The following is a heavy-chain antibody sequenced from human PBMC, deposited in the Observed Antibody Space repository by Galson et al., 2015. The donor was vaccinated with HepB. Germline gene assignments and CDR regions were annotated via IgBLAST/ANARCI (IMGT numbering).Heavy chain of an antibody. CDR2: INTDGSST. CDR3: ASYGGNPPQV. CDR1: GLPLRSYW. J-gene: IGHJ4*02. Sequence: SLRLSCAPSGLPLRSYWLHSVRPVPGHGLVWVSRINTDGSSTTYADSVKGRFTISRDNAKNTLYLQMNSLRVEDTAVYYCASYGGNPPQVWGQGTLVTVSS. D-gene: IGHD4-23*01. V-gene: IGHV3-74*01.